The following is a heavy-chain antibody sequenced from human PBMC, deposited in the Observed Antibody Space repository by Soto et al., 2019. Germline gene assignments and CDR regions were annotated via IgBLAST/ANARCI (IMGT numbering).Heavy chain of an antibody. Sequence: QVQLVQSGAELKEPGASVKVSCTASEYTFVNHDINWVRQAPGRGLEWMGWMNPNSGNSGFAQKFQDRVTMTRDTSRDTAYMELRNLRSDDTAVYYCARGWGRWPHETPGDYWGQGTLVTVS. D-gene: IGHD3-16*01. CDR2: MNPNSGNS. J-gene: IGHJ4*02. CDR3: ARGWGRWPHETPGDY. V-gene: IGHV1-8*01. CDR1: EYTFVNHD.